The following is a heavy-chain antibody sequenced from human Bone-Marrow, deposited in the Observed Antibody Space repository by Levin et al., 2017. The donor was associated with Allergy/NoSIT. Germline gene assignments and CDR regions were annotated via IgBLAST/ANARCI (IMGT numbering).Heavy chain of an antibody. V-gene: IGHV1-8*01. Sequence: GESLKISCKASGYTFTSYDINWVRQATGQGLEWMGWMNPNSGNTGYAQKFQGRVTMTRNTSISTAYMELSSLRSEDTAVYYCAREGGYCSSTSCYEDYYMDGWGKGTTVTVSS. D-gene: IGHD2-2*01. CDR3: AREGGYCSSTSCYEDYYMDG. J-gene: IGHJ6*03. CDR1: GYTFTSYD. CDR2: MNPNSGNT.